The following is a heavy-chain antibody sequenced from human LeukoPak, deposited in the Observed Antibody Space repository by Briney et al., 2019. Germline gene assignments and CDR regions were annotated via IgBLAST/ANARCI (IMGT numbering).Heavy chain of an antibody. Sequence: ASVKVSCKAPTYTFTGYGISWVRQAPGQGLEWMGWISGYNGNTNYAQKFLGRVSMTADTATSTAYMELRSLTSDDTAMYYCARSGRGTYYYFDLWGQGTLVTVSS. CDR2: ISGYNGNT. D-gene: IGHD5-12*01. V-gene: IGHV1-18*01. CDR3: ARSGRGTYYYFDL. J-gene: IGHJ4*02. CDR1: TYTFTGYG.